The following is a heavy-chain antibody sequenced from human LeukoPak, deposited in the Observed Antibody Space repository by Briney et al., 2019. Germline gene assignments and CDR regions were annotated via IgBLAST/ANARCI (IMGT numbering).Heavy chain of an antibody. D-gene: IGHD1-1*01. J-gene: IGHJ4*02. CDR2: IYYSGST. V-gene: IGHV4-39*01. CDR1: GGSASSSRYY. Sequence: SETLSLTCTVSGGSASSSRYYWGWIRQPPGKGLEWIGNIYYSGSTYYNPSLKSRITMSVDTSKNQFSLKLSSVTAADTAVYYCASGYWDDPISTDYWGQGTLVTVSS. CDR3: ASGYWDDPISTDY.